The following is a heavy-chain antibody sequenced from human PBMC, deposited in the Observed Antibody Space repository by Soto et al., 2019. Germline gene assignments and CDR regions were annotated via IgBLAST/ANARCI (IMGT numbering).Heavy chain of an antibody. CDR3: ARPLSLDY. V-gene: IGHV3-30-3*01. CDR2: ISYDGSNK. D-gene: IGHD2-2*01. J-gene: IGHJ4*02. Sequence: EGSLRLSCAASGFTFSSYAMHWVRQAPGKGLEWVAVISYDGSNKYYADSVKGRFTISRDNSKNTLYLQMNSLRAEDTAVYYCARPLSLDYWGQGTLVTVS. CDR1: GFTFSSYA.